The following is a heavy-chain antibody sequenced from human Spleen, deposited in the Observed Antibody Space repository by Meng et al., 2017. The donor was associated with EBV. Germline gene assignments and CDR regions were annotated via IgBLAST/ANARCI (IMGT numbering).Heavy chain of an antibody. Sequence: GPGLVLASETLPLTCSFSVGSISSSNYYWGWIRQPPGKGLEWIGSIYYSGSTYYNPSLKSRVTISVDTSKNQFSLKLRSVTAADTAVYYCARQGKIVVVPAASFDDWGQGTLVTVSS. CDR2: IYYSGST. J-gene: IGHJ4*02. V-gene: IGHV4-39*01. CDR3: ARQGKIVVVPAASFDD. CDR1: VGSISSSNYY. D-gene: IGHD2-2*01.